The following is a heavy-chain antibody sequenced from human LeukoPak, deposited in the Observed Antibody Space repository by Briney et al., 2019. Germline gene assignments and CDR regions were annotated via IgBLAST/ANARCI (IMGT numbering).Heavy chain of an antibody. V-gene: IGHV4-59*01. D-gene: IGHD3-10*01. CDR3: ARERSMVRGVSWFDP. Sequence: SETLSLTCTVSAGSISNYYWSWIRQPPGKGLEWIGYISYSGSTNYNPSLKSRVTISVDTSKNQFSLKVSSVTAADTAVYYCARERSMVRGVSWFDPWGQGTLVTVSS. CDR1: AGSISNYY. CDR2: ISYSGST. J-gene: IGHJ5*02.